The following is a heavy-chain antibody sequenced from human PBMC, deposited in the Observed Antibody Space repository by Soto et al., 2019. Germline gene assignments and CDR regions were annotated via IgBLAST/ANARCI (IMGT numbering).Heavy chain of an antibody. CDR1: GGSISSGDYY. V-gene: IGHV4-30-4*01. D-gene: IGHD3-9*01. Sequence: SETLSLTCTVSGGSISSGDYYWSWIRQPPGKGLEWIGYIYYSGSTYYNPSLKSRVTISVDASKNQFSLKLSSVTAADTAVYYCARIDYFASAFDIWGQGTMVTVSS. J-gene: IGHJ3*02. CDR3: ARIDYFASAFDI. CDR2: IYYSGST.